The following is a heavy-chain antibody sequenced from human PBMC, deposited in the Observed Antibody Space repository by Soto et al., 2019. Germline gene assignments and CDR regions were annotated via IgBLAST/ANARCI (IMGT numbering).Heavy chain of an antibody. D-gene: IGHD3-22*01. Sequence: PGGSLRLSCAASGFTFSSYAMSWVRQAPGKGLEWVSAISGSGGSTYYADSVKGRFTISRDNSKNTLYLQMNSRRAEDTAVYYCAKDPFRSNYYDSSGAPFDYWGQGTLVTVSS. V-gene: IGHV3-23*01. CDR3: AKDPFRSNYYDSSGAPFDY. CDR1: GFTFSSYA. J-gene: IGHJ4*02. CDR2: ISGSGGST.